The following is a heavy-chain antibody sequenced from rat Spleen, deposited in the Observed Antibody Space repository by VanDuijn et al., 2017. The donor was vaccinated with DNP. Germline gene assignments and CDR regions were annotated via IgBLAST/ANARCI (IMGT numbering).Heavy chain of an antibody. V-gene: IGHV2-30*01. J-gene: IGHJ2*01. Sequence: QVQLKESGPGLVQPSQTLSLTCTVSGFSLTSYNVHWVRQPTGKGLEWRGVIWTGGSTDYNAALKSRLSISRDTSKSQVFLKMNSLQTEDIATYYWAREEDYAGYFDYWGQGVMVTVSS. D-gene: IGHD1-1*01. CDR1: GFSLTSYN. CDR2: IWTGGST. CDR3: AREEDYAGYFDY.